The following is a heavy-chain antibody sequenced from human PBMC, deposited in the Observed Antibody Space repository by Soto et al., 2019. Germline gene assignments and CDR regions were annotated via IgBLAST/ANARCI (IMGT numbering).Heavy chain of an antibody. Sequence: GGSLRLSCAASGFTFSSYSMNWVRQAPGKGLEWVSYISSSSSTIYYADSVKGRFTISRDNAKNSLYLQMNSLRAEDTAVYYCARGNVDIVATVLGGYYYMDVWGKGTTVTV. CDR1: GFTFSSYS. D-gene: IGHD5-12*01. CDR2: ISSSSSTI. J-gene: IGHJ6*03. V-gene: IGHV3-48*01. CDR3: ARGNVDIVATVLGGYYYMDV.